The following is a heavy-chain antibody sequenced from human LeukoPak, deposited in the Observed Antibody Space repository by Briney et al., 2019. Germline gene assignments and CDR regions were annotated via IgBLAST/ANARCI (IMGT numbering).Heavy chain of an antibody. CDR3: ARDQTYYDFWSGYYLGPIDY. J-gene: IGHJ4*02. V-gene: IGHV4-59*01. Sequence: SETLSLTCTVSGGSISSYYWSWIRQPPGKGLEWIGYIYYSGSTNYNPSLKSRVTISVDTSKNQFSLKLSSVTAADTAVYYCARDQTYYDFWSGYYLGPIDYWGQGTLVTVSS. CDR2: IYYSGST. D-gene: IGHD3-3*01. CDR1: GGSISSYY.